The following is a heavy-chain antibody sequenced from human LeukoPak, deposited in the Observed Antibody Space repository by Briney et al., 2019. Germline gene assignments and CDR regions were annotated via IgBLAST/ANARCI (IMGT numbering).Heavy chain of an antibody. V-gene: IGHV3-23*01. J-gene: IGHJ4*02. CDR3: AKAGRSSAWYWFAY. D-gene: IGHD6-19*01. CDR1: GFTFRNYA. CDR2: ISGSGDET. Sequence: SGGCLRPSCAASGFTFRNYAMSWVSQAPGNGMEWESAISGSGDETKYADSGKVRLTISRDNPKNTLFLQMNSLRAEDTGVYYCAKAGRSSAWYWFAYWGQGALVTVSS.